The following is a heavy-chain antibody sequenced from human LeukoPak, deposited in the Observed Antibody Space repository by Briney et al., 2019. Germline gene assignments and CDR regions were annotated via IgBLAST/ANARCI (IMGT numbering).Heavy chain of an antibody. V-gene: IGHV5-51*01. J-gene: IGHJ5*02. D-gene: IGHD3-10*01. CDR2: IYPGDSDA. CDR3: ARLQNSLRGVIKINWFDP. CDR1: GYIFTSYW. Sequence: PGESLKISCKGSGYIFTSYWIGWVRQMPGEGLEWMGIIYPGDSDARYSPSFQGQVTISADKSISTAYLQWSSLKASDTAMYYCARLQNSLRGVIKINWFDPWGQGTLVTVSS.